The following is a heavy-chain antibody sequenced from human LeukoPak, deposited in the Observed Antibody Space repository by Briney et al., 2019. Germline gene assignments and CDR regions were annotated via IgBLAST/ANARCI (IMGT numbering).Heavy chain of an antibody. Sequence: PGGSLRLSCAASGFTFSNYAMSWVRQAPGKVLEWVSSINGRGGSTYYADSVKGRFTISRDNSKNTLYLQMNSLRAEDTAVYYCARGGPAAGRFDYWGQGTLVTVSS. D-gene: IGHD6-13*01. J-gene: IGHJ4*02. V-gene: IGHV3-23*01. CDR3: ARGGPAAGRFDY. CDR1: GFTFSNYA. CDR2: INGRGGST.